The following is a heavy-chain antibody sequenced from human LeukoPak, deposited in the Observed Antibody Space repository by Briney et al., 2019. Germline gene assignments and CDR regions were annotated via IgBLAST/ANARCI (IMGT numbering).Heavy chain of an antibody. Sequence: GGSLRLSCAASGFSFSSYAMSWVRQAPGKGLEWVSAISGSGGSTYYADSVKGRFTISRDNSKNTLYLQMNSLRAEDTAVYYCAKSPPRTIFGVVITPAFDYWGQGTLVTVSS. CDR3: AKSPPRTIFGVVITPAFDY. CDR1: GFSFSSYA. V-gene: IGHV3-23*01. D-gene: IGHD3-3*01. J-gene: IGHJ4*02. CDR2: ISGSGGST.